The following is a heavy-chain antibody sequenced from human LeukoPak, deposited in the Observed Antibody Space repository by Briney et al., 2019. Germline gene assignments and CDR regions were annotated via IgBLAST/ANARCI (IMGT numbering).Heavy chain of an antibody. Sequence: PSGGSLRLSCAVSGFTFSDAWMTWVRQAPGKGLEWVANIKQDGSEKYYVDSVKGRFTISRDNAKNSLYLQMNSLSAEDTAVYYCASYGATLYYFDYWGQGTLVADCS. CDR2: IKQDGSEK. CDR3: ASYGATLYYFDY. D-gene: IGHD5-12*01. CDR1: GFTFSDAW. V-gene: IGHV3-7*01. J-gene: IGHJ4*02.